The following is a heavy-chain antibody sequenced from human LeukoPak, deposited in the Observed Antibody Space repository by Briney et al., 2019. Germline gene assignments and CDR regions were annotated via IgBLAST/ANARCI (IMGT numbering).Heavy chain of an antibody. CDR1: GFTFSTYG. J-gene: IGHJ3*02. Sequence: GGSLRRSCEASGFTFSTYGMHWVRQAPGKGLEDVSAISDNGGSTYYADSVKGRFTISRDNSKNTLYLQMGSLRAEDMAVYYCARGVEQHLVRIGFDIWGQGTMVTVSS. CDR3: ARGVEQHLVRIGFDI. CDR2: ISDNGGST. V-gene: IGHV3-64*02. D-gene: IGHD6-13*01.